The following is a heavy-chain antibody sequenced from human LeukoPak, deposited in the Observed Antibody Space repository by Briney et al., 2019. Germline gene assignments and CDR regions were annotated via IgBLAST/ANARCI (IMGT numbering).Heavy chain of an antibody. CDR2: SGSST. CDR3: GKTDIYFNPIDY. CDR1: GGSISSYD. Sequence: PSETLSLTCTVSGGSISSYDWSWIRQPPGKELEWIGYSGSSTTYNPSLKSRVTISVDTSKNQFPLNVRFVTAADTAIYYCGKTDIYFNPIDYWGPGSLVTVSS. D-gene: IGHD3-9*01. V-gene: IGHV4-59*12. J-gene: IGHJ4*02.